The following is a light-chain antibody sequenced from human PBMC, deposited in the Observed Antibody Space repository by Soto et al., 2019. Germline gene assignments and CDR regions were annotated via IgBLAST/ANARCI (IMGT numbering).Light chain of an antibody. V-gene: IGKV3-15*01. CDR3: QQYNNWPPLT. CDR2: GAS. J-gene: IGKJ3*01. Sequence: EIVMTQSPVTLSVSPGERATLSCRASQSVSTNLAWYQQKPGQAPRLLIHGASTRATGIPARFSGSGSGTEFTLTISSLQSEDFAVYYCQQYNNWPPLTFGPGTKLHIK. CDR1: QSVSTN.